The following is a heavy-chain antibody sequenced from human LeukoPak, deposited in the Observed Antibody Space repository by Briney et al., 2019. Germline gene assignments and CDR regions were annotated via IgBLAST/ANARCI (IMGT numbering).Heavy chain of an antibody. J-gene: IGHJ6*02. CDR1: GGSVSSGSYY. V-gene: IGHV4-30-4*08. D-gene: IGHD3-3*01. Sequence: PSETLSLTCTVSGGSVSSGSYYWSWIRQPPGKGLEWIGYIYYSGSTYYNPSLKSRVTISVDTSKNQFSLKLSSVTAADTAVYYCAGTDSVLRFPFRVWGQGTTVTVSS. CDR2: IYYSGST. CDR3: AGTDSVLRFPFRV.